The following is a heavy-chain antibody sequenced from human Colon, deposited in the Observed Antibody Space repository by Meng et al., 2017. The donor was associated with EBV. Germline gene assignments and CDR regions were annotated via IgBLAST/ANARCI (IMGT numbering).Heavy chain of an antibody. CDR3: ARDYYASGFVFDL. V-gene: IGHV4-4*02. Sequence: LQDSGAVLVNPLGPLSLTCAVSGGSIDGDNWWNWVRQTPGQGLEWIGETSHSGTTNYNPSLKSRVTISIDKSKNQFSLKLTSVTAADTAVYYCARDYYASGFVFDLWGQGTLVTVSS. D-gene: IGHD3-10*01. J-gene: IGHJ5*02. CDR1: GGSIDGDNW. CDR2: TSHSGTT.